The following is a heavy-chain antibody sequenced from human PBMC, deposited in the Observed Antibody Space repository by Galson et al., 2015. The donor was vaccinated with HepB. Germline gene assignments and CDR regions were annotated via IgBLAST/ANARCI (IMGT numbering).Heavy chain of an antibody. V-gene: IGHV1-69*05. J-gene: IGHJ3*02. Sequence: VSCKASGGPFSNYPISWVRQAPGQGLEWMGGIIPISGAPDTAQKFQGRISITTDDATSTACMELRSLRSDDTAVYYCATFVVVTYQGGASDAFDIWGQGTMVVVSS. D-gene: IGHD2-15*01. CDR3: ATFVVVTYQGGASDAFDI. CDR2: IIPISGAP. CDR1: GGPFSNYP.